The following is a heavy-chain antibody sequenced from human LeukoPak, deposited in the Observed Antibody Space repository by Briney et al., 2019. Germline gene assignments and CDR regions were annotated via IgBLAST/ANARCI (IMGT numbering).Heavy chain of an antibody. CDR3: ARRRSGYYYDY. D-gene: IGHD3-22*01. CDR2: IYHSGST. V-gene: IGHV4-30-2*01. J-gene: IGHJ4*02. CDR1: GDSLSRGNYY. Sequence: PSETLSLTCTVSGDSLSRGNYYWSWIRQPPGKGLEWIGYIYHSGSTYYNPSLKSRVTISVDRSKNQFSLKLSSVTAADTAVYYCARRRSGYYYDYWGQGTLVTVSS.